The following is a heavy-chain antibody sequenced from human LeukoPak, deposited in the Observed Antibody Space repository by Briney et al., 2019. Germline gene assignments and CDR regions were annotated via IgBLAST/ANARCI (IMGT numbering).Heavy chain of an antibody. CDR3: ARVPPYDSSGSTPPHDAFDI. D-gene: IGHD3-22*01. CDR1: GGSISSYY. V-gene: IGHV4-59*01. CDR2: IYYSGST. J-gene: IGHJ3*02. Sequence: SETLSLTCTVSGGSISSYYWSWIRQPPGKGLDWIGYIYYSGSTNYNPSLKSRVTISVDTSKNQFSLKLSSVTAADTAVYYCARVPPYDSSGSTPPHDAFDIWGQGTMVTVSS.